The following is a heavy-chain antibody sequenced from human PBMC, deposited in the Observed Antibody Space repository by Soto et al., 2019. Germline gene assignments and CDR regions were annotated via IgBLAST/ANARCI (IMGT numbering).Heavy chain of an antibody. CDR3: ARDAAYPPILPWYCPREPVQI. J-gene: IGHJ3*02. CDR1: GYTFTSYG. Sequence: DSVQVSCRACGYTFTSYGISWVRQAPGQGLEWMGWISAYNGNTNYAQKLQGRVTMTTDTSTSTAYMELRSLRSDDTAVYYSARDAAYPPILPWYCPREPVQIRGQGAM. CDR2: ISAYNGNT. D-gene: IGHD3-10*01. V-gene: IGHV1-18*04.